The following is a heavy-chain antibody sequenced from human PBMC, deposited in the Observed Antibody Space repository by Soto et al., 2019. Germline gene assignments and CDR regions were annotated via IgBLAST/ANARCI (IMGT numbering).Heavy chain of an antibody. CDR1: GSTLSEIP. D-gene: IGHD4-17*01. V-gene: IGHV1-24*01. J-gene: IGHJ5*02. CDR3: TSNGGGDYDLVWFDP. CDR2: FDPEDGET. Sequence: QVQLVQSGAEVKKPGASVKVSCKVSGSTLSEIPIHWVRQAPGKGLQWMGGFDPEDGETLYAQDFQDSVTITEHTSIDTACMELTGLRPEETAIYYCTSNGGGDYDLVWFDPWGQGTRVLVSS.